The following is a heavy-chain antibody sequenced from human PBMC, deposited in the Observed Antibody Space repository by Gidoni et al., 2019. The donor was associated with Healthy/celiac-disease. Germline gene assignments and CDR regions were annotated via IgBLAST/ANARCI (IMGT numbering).Heavy chain of an antibody. D-gene: IGHD2-15*01. J-gene: IGHJ6*03. CDR1: AGTFSSYA. Sequence: QVQLVQSGAEVQKPGSSVKVSCKASAGTFSSYAISWVRQAPGQGLEWMGRIIPILGIANYAQKFQGRVTITADKSTSTAYMELSSLRSEDTAVYYCARGWCSGGSCYPLNYYYMDVWGKGTTVTVSS. CDR3: ARGWCSGGSCYPLNYYYMDV. CDR2: IIPILGIA. V-gene: IGHV1-69*04.